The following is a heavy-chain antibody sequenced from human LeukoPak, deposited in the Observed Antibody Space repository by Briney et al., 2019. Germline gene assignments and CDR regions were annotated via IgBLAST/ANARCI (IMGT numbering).Heavy chain of an antibody. CDR3: ATVRANYDSSGYYPDY. Sequence: GASVKVSCKASGGTFSSYTISWVRQAPGQGLEWMGWIIPILGIANCAQKFQGRVTITADKSTSTAYMELSSLRSEDTAVYYCATVRANYDSSGYYPDYWGQGTLVTVSS. D-gene: IGHD3-22*01. V-gene: IGHV1-69*10. J-gene: IGHJ4*02. CDR2: IIPILGIA. CDR1: GGTFSSYT.